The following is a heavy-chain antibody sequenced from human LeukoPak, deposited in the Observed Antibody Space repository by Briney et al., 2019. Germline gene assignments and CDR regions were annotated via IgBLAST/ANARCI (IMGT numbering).Heavy chain of an antibody. CDR3: ASSGYYYPFFDY. CDR2: INHSGST. Sequence: PSQTLSLTCAVYGGSFSGYYWSWIRQPPGKGLEWIGEINHSGSTNYNPSLKSRVTISVDTSKNQFSLKLSSVTAADTAVYYCASSGYYYPFFDYWGQGTLVTVSS. V-gene: IGHV4-34*01. CDR1: GGSFSGYY. D-gene: IGHD3-22*01. J-gene: IGHJ4*02.